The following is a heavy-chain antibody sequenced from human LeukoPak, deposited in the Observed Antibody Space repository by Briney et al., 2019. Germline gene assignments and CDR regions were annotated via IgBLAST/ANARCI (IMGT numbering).Heavy chain of an antibody. CDR1: GFTFNSHW. Sequence: PGGTLRLSCEGSGFTFNSHWMSWVRQAPGKGPEGVTNINQDGNEKYYAGSVKGRFTVSRDNVKKSVYLQMDNVRADDTGVYYCARDANLRGYNSWFDPWGQGTLVTVSS. V-gene: IGHV3-7*01. CDR2: INQDGNEK. D-gene: IGHD2/OR15-2a*01. J-gene: IGHJ5*02. CDR3: ARDANLRGYNSWFDP.